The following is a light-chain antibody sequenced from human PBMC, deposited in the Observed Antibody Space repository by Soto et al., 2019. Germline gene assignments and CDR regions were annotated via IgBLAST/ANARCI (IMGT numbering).Light chain of an antibody. CDR2: RAS. J-gene: IGKJ1*01. CDR1: QNIYSN. Sequence: IVMTQSPATLSVSPGERATLSCRASQNIYSNVAWYQQRPGQAPRLLIYRASTRAPGIPARFSGSGSGTEFTLTISSLQSEDVGTYYCQKYNRAPPTFGPGTKVDIK. CDR3: QKYNRAPPT. V-gene: IGKV3-15*01.